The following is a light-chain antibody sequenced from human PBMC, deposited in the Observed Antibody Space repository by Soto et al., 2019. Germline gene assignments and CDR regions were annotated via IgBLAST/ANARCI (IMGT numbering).Light chain of an antibody. CDR3: QQYNSYSQT. J-gene: IGKJ1*01. CDR1: QSISSW. Sequence: DIQMTQSPSTRSASVGDRVTITCRASQSISSWLAWYQQKPGKAPKLLIYDASSLESGVPSRFSGSGSGTEFTLTISSLQPADFATYYCQQYNSYSQTFGQGTKVEIK. V-gene: IGKV1-5*01. CDR2: DAS.